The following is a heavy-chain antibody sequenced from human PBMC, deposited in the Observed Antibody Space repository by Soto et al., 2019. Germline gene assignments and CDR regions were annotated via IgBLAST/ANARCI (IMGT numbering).Heavy chain of an antibody. CDR2: ISYSGST. V-gene: IGHV4-59*01. CDR1: GGSISSSF. Sequence: SETLSLTCSVSGGSISSSFWSWIRQPPGKELEWIGYISYSGSTTYNPSLKSRITLSVDTSKNQFSLRVASVTAADTAVYYCARGHRAMEYYYFYGMDVWGQGTTLTVSS. J-gene: IGHJ6*02. CDR3: ARGHRAMEYYYFYGMDV. D-gene: IGHD5-18*01.